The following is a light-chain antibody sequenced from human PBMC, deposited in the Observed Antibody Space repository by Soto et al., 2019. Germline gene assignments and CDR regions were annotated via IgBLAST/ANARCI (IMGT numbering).Light chain of an antibody. Sequence: EIVLTQSPGTLYFSPGERATLSCRASQSVSSSYLAWYQHKPGQAPRLLIYGASSRATGIPDRFSGSGSGTDFTLTISRLEPEDFAVYYCQQYGSSPHTFGQGTKLEIK. CDR1: QSVSSSY. CDR3: QQYGSSPHT. V-gene: IGKV3-20*01. J-gene: IGKJ2*01. CDR2: GAS.